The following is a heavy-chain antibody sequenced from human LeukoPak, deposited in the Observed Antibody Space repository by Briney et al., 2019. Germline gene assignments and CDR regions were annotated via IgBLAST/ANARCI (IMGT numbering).Heavy chain of an antibody. V-gene: IGHV1-69*04. J-gene: IGHJ6*02. CDR2: IIPILGIA. CDR1: GGTFSSYA. D-gene: IGHD2-21*02. CDR3: ARGRAYCGGDCDYYYYGMDV. Sequence: ASVKVSCKASGGTFSSYAISWVRQAPGQGLEWMGRIIPILGIANYAQKFQGRVTITADKSTSTAYMELSSLRSEDTAVYYCARGRAYCGGDCDYYYYGMDVWGQGTTVTVSS.